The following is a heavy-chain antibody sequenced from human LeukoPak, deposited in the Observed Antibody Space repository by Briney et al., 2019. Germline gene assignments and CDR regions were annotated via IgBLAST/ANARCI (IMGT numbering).Heavy chain of an antibody. J-gene: IGHJ6*03. CDR3: AKAGTTRSSWYAIRRYYYMDV. CDR1: GYTFTGYY. Sequence: ASVKVSCKASGYTFTGYYMHWVRQAPGQGLEWMGWINPNSGGTNYAQKFQGRVTMTRDTSISTAYMELSRLRSDDTAVYYCAKAGTTRSSWYAIRRYYYMDVWGKGTTVTVSS. D-gene: IGHD6-13*01. V-gene: IGHV1-2*02. CDR2: INPNSGGT.